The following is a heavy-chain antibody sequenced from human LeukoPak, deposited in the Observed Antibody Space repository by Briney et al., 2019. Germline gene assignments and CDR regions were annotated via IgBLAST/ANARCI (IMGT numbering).Heavy chain of an antibody. D-gene: IGHD3-16*01. J-gene: IGHJ6*03. CDR3: TRGGFGAHYYYYMDV. CDR2: INWDGTAT. V-gene: IGHV3-20*04. CDR1: GFTFDDFA. Sequence: RSGGSLRLSCAASGFTFDDFALTWVRQSPEKGLEWVSGINWDGTATGYADSVKGRFTISRDNAKNSLYLQMNSLRAEDSALYYCTRGGFGAHYYYYMDVWGKGTTVTVSS.